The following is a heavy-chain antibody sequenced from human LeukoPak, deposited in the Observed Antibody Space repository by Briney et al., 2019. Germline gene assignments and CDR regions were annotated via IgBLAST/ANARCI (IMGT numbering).Heavy chain of an antibody. J-gene: IGHJ4*02. CDR3: AAYYSSSFRTFDY. Sequence: ASVKVSCKASGYTFTSYDINWARQATGHGLEWMGWMNPNSDNTGYAQKFQGRVTMTRNTSISTAYMKLSSLRSEDTAVYYCAAYYSSSFRTFDYWGQGTLVTVSS. D-gene: IGHD6-6*01. V-gene: IGHV1-8*01. CDR2: MNPNSDNT. CDR1: GYTFTSYD.